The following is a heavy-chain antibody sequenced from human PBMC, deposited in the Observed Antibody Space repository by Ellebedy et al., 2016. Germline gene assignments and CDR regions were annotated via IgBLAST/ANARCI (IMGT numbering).Heavy chain of an antibody. CDR3: ASQTYYYDSSHYDY. J-gene: IGHJ4*02. Sequence: SETLSLXCTVSGYSISSGYYWGWIRQPPGKGLEWIGSIYHSGSTYYNPSLKSRVTISVDTSKNQFSLKLSSVTAADTAVYYCASQTYYYDSSHYDYWGQGTLVTVSS. D-gene: IGHD3-22*01. CDR2: IYHSGST. CDR1: GYSISSGYY. V-gene: IGHV4-38-2*02.